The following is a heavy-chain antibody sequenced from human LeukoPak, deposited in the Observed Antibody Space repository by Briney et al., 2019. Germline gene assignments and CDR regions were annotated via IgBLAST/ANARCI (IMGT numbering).Heavy chain of an antibody. CDR1: GGSISSGGYY. CDR3: ARVSPSDYESFYFDY. J-gene: IGHJ4*02. D-gene: IGHD3-22*01. CDR2: IYYSGST. V-gene: IGHV4-31*03. Sequence: MPSETLSLTCTVSGGSISSGGYYWSWIRQHPGKGLEWIGYIYYSGSTYYNPSLKSRVTISVDTSKNQFSLKLSSVTAADTAVYYCARVSPSDYESFYFDYWGQGTLVTVSS.